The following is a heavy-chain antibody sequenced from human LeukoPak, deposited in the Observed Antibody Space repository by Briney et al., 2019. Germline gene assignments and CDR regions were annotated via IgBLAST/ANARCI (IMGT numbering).Heavy chain of an antibody. CDR3: ARWGASGLALIYYYGMDV. CDR1: GYTFSRYY. Sequence: ASVKVSCKASGYTFSRYYMHWVRQAPAQGLEWMGIINPSGGSTSYAQKFQGRVTMTRDTSTRIVYMELSSLRSEDTAVYYCARWGASGLALIYYYGMDVWGQGTTVTVSS. V-gene: IGHV1-46*01. CDR2: INPSGGST. J-gene: IGHJ6*02. D-gene: IGHD3/OR15-3a*01.